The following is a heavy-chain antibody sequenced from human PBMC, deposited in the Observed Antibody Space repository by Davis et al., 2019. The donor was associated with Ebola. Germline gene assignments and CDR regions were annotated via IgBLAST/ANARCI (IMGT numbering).Heavy chain of an antibody. V-gene: IGHV3-48*02. Sequence: PGGSLRLSCAASGFTFSSYSMNWVRQAPGKGLEWVSSISSSSSTIYYADSVKGRFTISRDNAKNSLYLQMNSLRDEDTAVYYCARGRESLGPDAFDIWGQGTMVTVSS. CDR3: ARGRESLGPDAFDI. J-gene: IGHJ3*02. D-gene: IGHD1-26*01. CDR1: GFTFSSYS. CDR2: ISSSSSTI.